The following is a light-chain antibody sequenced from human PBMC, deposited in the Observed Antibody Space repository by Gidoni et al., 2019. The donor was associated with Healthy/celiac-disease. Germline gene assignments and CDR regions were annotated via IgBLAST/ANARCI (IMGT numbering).Light chain of an antibody. V-gene: IGKV3-20*01. CDR1: QSVSGSY. CDR3: QQYGSSPPRT. J-gene: IGKJ1*01. Sequence: ETVLTLSPRTLSLSPAESATLSCRASQSVSGSYLAWYQQQPGQAPRRLLYGTSSRATCIADRFSSSRSGTNFTLTISRREAEEFAGYYCQQYGSSPPRTFGQXTKVEIK. CDR2: GTS.